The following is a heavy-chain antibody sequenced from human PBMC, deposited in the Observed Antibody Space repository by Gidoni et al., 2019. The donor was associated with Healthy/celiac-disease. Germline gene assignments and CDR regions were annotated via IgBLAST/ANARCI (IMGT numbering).Heavy chain of an antibody. D-gene: IGHD6-19*01. CDR1: GGSISSSSYY. CDR2: IYYSGST. Sequence: QLQLQESGPGLVKPSATLSLTCTVPGGSISSSSYYWGWIRQPPGKGLEWIGSIYYSGSTYYNPSLKSRVTISVDTSKNQFSLKLSSVTAADTAVYYCARHFIPPGYSSGWYEGGNWFDPWGQRTLVTVSS. V-gene: IGHV4-39*01. CDR3: ARHFIPPGYSSGWYEGGNWFDP. J-gene: IGHJ5*02.